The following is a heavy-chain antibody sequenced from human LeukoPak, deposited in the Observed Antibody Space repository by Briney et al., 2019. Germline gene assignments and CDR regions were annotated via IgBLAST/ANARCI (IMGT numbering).Heavy chain of an antibody. J-gene: IGHJ4*02. CDR2: FDPEDGET. CDR3: ATDPWSSGYYLTSDY. V-gene: IGHV1-24*01. D-gene: IGHD3-22*01. Sequence: EASEKVSCKVSGYTLTELSMHWVRQAPGKGLEWMGGFDPEDGETIYAQKFQGRVTMTEDTSTDTAYMELSSLRSEDTAVYYCATDPWSSGYYLTSDYWGQGTLVTVSS. CDR1: GYTLTELS.